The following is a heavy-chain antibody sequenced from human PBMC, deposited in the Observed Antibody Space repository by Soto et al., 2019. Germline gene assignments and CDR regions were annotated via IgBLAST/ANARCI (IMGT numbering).Heavy chain of an antibody. V-gene: IGHV1-69*01. Sequence: QVRLVQSGAEVKKPGSSEKVSCKASGGTFSNYAITWLRLAPGQGLEWLGGIIPVFGTVNYAQKFQGRVTITADEYTSTAYMELNRLRSEDTAVYYCARDNPDTYSFGNWFDPWGQGTLVIVS. CDR2: IIPVFGTV. J-gene: IGHJ5*02. CDR3: ARDNPDTYSFGNWFDP. D-gene: IGHD5-18*01. CDR1: GGTFSNYA.